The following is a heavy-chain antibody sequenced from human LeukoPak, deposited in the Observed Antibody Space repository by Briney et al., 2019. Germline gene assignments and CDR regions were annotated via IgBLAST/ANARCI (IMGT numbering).Heavy chain of an antibody. D-gene: IGHD3-22*01. J-gene: IGHJ4*02. CDR2: IYYSGST. CDR1: GGSISSGDYY. V-gene: IGHV4-30-4*01. Sequence: PSETLSLTCTVSGGSISSGDYYWSWIRQPPGKGLEWIGYIYYSGSTYYNPSLKSRVTISVDTSKNQFSLKLSSVTAADTAVYYCARDQQDSSGYYFPFDYWGQGTLVTVSS. CDR3: ARDQQDSSGYYFPFDY.